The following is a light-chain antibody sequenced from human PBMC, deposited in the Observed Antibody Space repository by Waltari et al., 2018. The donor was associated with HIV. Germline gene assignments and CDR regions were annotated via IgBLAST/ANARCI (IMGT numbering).Light chain of an antibody. CDR2: GNS. CDR3: QSYDSNLSGL. J-gene: IGLJ2*01. CDR1: SSYIGAGSD. Sequence: QSELTQPPSVSAAPGQRVTIPCPGSSSYIGAGSDVHWYQQVPGRAPKVVIYGNSNRPSGVPDRFSGSKSGSSASLVITGLQSEDEADYYCQSYDSNLSGLFGGGTKVTVL. V-gene: IGLV1-40*01.